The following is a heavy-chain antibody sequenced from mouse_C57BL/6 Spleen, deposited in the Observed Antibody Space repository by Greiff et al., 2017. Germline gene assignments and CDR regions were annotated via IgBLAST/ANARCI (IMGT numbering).Heavy chain of an antibody. CDR3: ATGTDFDY. CDR2: IDPSDSYT. V-gene: IGHV1-69*01. Sequence: QVQLKQPGAELVMPGASVKLSCKASGYTFTSYWMHWVKQRPGQGLEWIGEIDPSDSYTNYNQKFKGKSTLTVDKSSSTAYMQLSSLTSEDSAVYYCATGTDFDYWGQGTTLTVSS. J-gene: IGHJ2*01. D-gene: IGHD3-3*01. CDR1: GYTFTSYW.